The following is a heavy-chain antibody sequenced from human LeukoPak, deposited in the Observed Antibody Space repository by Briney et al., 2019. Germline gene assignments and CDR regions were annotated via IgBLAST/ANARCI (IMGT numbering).Heavy chain of an antibody. CDR1: GFTFSAYS. CDR2: IKQDGSEK. V-gene: IGHV3-7*01. Sequence: PGGSLRLSCAASGFTFSAYSMSWVRQAPGKGLEWVANIKQDGSEKYYVGSVKGRFTISRDNAKNSLYLQMNSLRAEDTALYYCASGRQLGYWGQGTLVTVSS. J-gene: IGHJ4*02. CDR3: ASGRQLGY. D-gene: IGHD3-16*01.